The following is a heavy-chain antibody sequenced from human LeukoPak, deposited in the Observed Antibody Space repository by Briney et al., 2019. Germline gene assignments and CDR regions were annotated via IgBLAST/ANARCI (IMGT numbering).Heavy chain of an antibody. CDR3: ATYYGGRIDAFDI. D-gene: IGHD4-23*01. Sequence: SETLSLTCAVSGYSISSGFYWGWIRPPPGKGLDWIRIMYHTGITHYYPSLKIRVTISIDTSKNQFSLRLSSVTAADTAVYYCATYYGGRIDAFDIWGQGTMVTVSS. J-gene: IGHJ3*02. CDR2: MYHTGIT. CDR1: GYSISSGFY. V-gene: IGHV4-38-2*01.